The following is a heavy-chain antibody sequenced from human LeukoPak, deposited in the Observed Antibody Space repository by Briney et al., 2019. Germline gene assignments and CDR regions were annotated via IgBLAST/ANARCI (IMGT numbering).Heavy chain of an antibody. V-gene: IGHV3-9*01. CDR2: ISWNSGSI. J-gene: IGHJ5*02. CDR3: AKDHHLGITMIVS. CDR1: GFTFDDYA. Sequence: PGGSLRLSCAASGFTFDDYAMHWVRQAPGKGLEWVSGISWNSGSIGYADSVKGRFTISRDNAKNSLYLQMNSLRAEDTALYYCAKDHHLGITMIVSWGQGTLVTVSS. D-gene: IGHD3-22*01.